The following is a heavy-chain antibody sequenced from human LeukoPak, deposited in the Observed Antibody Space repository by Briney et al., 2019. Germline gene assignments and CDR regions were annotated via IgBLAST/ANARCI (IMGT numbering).Heavy chain of an antibody. CDR2: ISSTGGTI. D-gene: IGHD1-26*01. CDR1: GFTFSNYL. Sequence: PGGSLRLSCVGSGFTFSNYLMNWVRQAPGKGLEWVSFISSTGGTIYYADSVKGRFTISRDNSKNTLYLQMNSLRAEDTAVYYCAKGKWELLYWGQGTLVTVSS. J-gene: IGHJ4*02. CDR3: AKGKWELLY. V-gene: IGHV3-23*01.